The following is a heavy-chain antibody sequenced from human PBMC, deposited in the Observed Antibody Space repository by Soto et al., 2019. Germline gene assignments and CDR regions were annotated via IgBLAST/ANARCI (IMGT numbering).Heavy chain of an antibody. Sequence: EVQVVESGGGLVQPGGSLRLSCAASGFTVSSNRMNWVRQAPGKGLEWISYISSSSSTIYGDSVKGRFTISRDNAKNSLYLQMNSLRDEDTAVYYCARVIWSGHLTSDLRGQGTLVTVSS. V-gene: IGHV3-48*02. CDR1: GFTVSSNR. D-gene: IGHD3-3*01. J-gene: IGHJ5*02. CDR3: ARVIWSGHLTSDL. CDR2: ISSSSSTI.